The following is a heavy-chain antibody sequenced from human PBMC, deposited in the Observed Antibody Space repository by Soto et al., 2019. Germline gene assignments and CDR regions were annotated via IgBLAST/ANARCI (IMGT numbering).Heavy chain of an antibody. CDR1: GYTFTSYG. CDR2: ISAYNGNT. D-gene: IGHD3-3*01. Sequence: ASVKVSCKASGYTFTSYGISWVRQAPGEGREGMGWISAYNGNTNYAQKLQGRVTMTTDTSTSTAYMDPRSVSSADTAVYYCARRLALRFLEWPLYGMDVWGQGTPVTVSS. J-gene: IGHJ6*02. CDR3: ARRLALRFLEWPLYGMDV. V-gene: IGHV1-18*04.